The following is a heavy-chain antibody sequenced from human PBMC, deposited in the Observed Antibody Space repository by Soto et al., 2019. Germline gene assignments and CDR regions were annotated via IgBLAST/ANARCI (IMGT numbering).Heavy chain of an antibody. CDR1: GGTFSSYA. CDR2: IIPIFGTA. V-gene: IGHV1-69*06. CDR3: ASDDSSGYYFDY. Sequence: SVKVSCKASGGTFSSYAISWVRQAPGQGLEWMGGIIPIFGTANYAQKFQGRVTITADKSTSTAYMELSSLRSENTAVYYCASDDSSGYYFDYWGQGTLVTVSS. J-gene: IGHJ4*02. D-gene: IGHD3-22*01.